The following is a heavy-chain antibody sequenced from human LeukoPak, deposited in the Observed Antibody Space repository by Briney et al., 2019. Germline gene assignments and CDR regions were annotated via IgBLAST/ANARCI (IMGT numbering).Heavy chain of an antibody. D-gene: IGHD1-26*01. J-gene: IGHJ4*02. V-gene: IGHV3-74*01. CDR2: INSDGSST. CDR1: GFTPSSYW. CDR3: VSRWEFLR. Sequence: GGSLRLSCAASGFTPSSYWMHWVRHAPGRRVVGVSRINSDGSSTDYVGSEKGRYTISRGSARNTVYLQMNSLRAEDTAVCYGVSRWEFLRWGQGTLVTVS.